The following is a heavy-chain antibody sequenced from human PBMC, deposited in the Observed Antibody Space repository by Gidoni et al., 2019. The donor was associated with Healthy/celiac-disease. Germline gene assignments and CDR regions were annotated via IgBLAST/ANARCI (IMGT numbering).Heavy chain of an antibody. CDR2: ISGSGGST. D-gene: IGHD3-22*01. J-gene: IGHJ2*01. V-gene: IGHV3-23*01. CDR1: GFTFSSYA. Sequence: EVQLLESGGGLVQPGGSLRLSCAASGFTFSSYAMSWVRQAPGKGLEWVSAISGSGGSTYYADSVKGRFTISRDKSKNTLYLQMNSLRAEDTAVYYCAKVGYYDSSGYFDWYFDLWGRGTLVTVSS. CDR3: AKVGYYDSSGYFDWYFDL.